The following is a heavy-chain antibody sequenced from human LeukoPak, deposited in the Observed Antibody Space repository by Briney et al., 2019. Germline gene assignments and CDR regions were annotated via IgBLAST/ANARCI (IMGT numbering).Heavy chain of an antibody. CDR3: AKVLGYSSSSAYYFDY. Sequence: PGGSLRLSCAASGFTFSSYAMSWVRQAPGKGLEWVSAISGSGGSTYYADSVKGRFTISRDNSKNTLYLQMNSLRAEDTAVYYCAKVLGYSSSSAYYFDYWGQGTLVTVSS. CDR1: GFTFSSYA. CDR2: ISGSGGST. V-gene: IGHV3-23*01. J-gene: IGHJ4*02. D-gene: IGHD6-6*01.